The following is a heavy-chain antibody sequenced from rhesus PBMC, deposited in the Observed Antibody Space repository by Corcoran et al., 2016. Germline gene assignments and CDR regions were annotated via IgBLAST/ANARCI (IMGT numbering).Heavy chain of an antibody. V-gene: IGHV4-80*01. CDR1: GASISSDW. J-gene: IGHJ4*01. D-gene: IGHD6-31*01. CDR3: TREKAASIDY. CDR2: INGNTGNT. Sequence: QVQLQESGPGLVKPSETLSLTCTVSGASISSDWWSWVRQPPGKGLEWIGEINGNTGNTNYNPSLGSRGTMSKDASKTQFSLKLTSVTAADTAVYHCTREKAASIDYWGQGVLVTASS.